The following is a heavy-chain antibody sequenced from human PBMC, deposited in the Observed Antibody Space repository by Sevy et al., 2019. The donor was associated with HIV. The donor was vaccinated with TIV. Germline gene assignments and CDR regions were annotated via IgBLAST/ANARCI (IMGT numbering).Heavy chain of an antibody. J-gene: IGHJ4*02. Sequence: SETLSLTCTVSGGSITSLYWNWIRQPPGKGLEWIANIYYNGHINYNPSVKSRVTLSLDTSKNQFSLRLSPVTAADTAMYYCAGENAWGRGYSWGQGTLVTVSS. CDR3: AGENAWGRGYS. V-gene: IGHV4-59*08. D-gene: IGHD1-26*01. CDR1: GGSITSLY. CDR2: IYYNGHI.